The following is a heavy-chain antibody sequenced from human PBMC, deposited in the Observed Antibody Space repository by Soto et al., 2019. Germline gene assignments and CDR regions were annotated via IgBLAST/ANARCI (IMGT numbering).Heavy chain of an antibody. CDR1: GGTFSSYA. Sequence: QVQLVQSGAEVKKPGSSVKVSCKASGGTFSSYAFSWVRQAPGQGLEWMGGIIPIFGTANYAQKFQGRVTITADKSTSTAYMELSSLRSEDTAVYYCARDPRGYGDYAYFDYWGQGTLVTVSS. V-gene: IGHV1-69*06. CDR3: ARDPRGYGDYAYFDY. J-gene: IGHJ4*02. CDR2: IIPIFGTA. D-gene: IGHD4-17*01.